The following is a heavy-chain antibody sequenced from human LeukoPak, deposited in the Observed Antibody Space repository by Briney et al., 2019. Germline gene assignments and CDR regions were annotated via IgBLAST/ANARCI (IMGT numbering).Heavy chain of an antibody. D-gene: IGHD2-2*01. V-gene: IGHV3-30*18. Sequence: GGSLRLSCAASGFTFSSYGMHWVRQAPGKGLEWVAVISYDGSNKYYADSVKGRFTISRDNSKNTLYLQMNSLRAEDTAVYYCAKDSYCSSTSCYDEVDYWGQGTLVTVSS. J-gene: IGHJ4*02. CDR1: GFTFSSYG. CDR3: AKDSYCSSTSCYDEVDY. CDR2: ISYDGSNK.